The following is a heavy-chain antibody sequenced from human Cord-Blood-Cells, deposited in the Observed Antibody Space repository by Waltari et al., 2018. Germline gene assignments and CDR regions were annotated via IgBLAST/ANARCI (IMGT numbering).Heavy chain of an antibody. Sequence: QVQLVQSGAEVKKPGSSVKVSCKASGGTFSSYAISWVRQAPGQGLEWMGGIIPIFCTANYAQKFQGRVTITADKSTSTAYMELSSLRSEDTAVYYCASNYYGSGSYYYYGMDVWGQGTTVTVSS. V-gene: IGHV1-69*06. D-gene: IGHD3-10*01. CDR3: ASNYYGSGSYYYYGMDV. CDR2: IIPIFCTA. J-gene: IGHJ6*02. CDR1: GGTFSSYA.